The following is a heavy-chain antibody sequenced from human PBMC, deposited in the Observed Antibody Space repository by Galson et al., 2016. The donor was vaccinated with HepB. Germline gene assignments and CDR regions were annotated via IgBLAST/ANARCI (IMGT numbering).Heavy chain of an antibody. J-gene: IGHJ4*02. CDR2: IHAGST. CDR3: ARGSDLGSF. V-gene: IGHV3-66*01. D-gene: IGHD1-26*01. CDR1: TFSVSGDY. Sequence: LRLSCAASTFSVSGDYMNWVRQAPGKGLEWVSLIHAGSTYYADSVRGRFIISRDNSENTLYLQMNSLRVEDTAVYYCARGSDLGSFWGQGTLVTVSS.